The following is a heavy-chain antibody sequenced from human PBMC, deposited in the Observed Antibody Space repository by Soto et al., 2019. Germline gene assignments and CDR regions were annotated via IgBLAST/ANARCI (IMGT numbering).Heavy chain of an antibody. CDR3: ARDGVSAGSDY. J-gene: IGHJ4*02. Sequence: EVQLVESGGGLVQPGGSLRLSCAASGFTFSNYWMHWVRQAPGKGLVWVSRINRDGSSTGYADSVEGRFTISRDNAKNTLYQQMHSLRAEDTAFYYCARDGVSAGSDYWGQGTLVTVSS. D-gene: IGHD6-13*01. CDR1: GFTFSNYW. V-gene: IGHV3-74*01. CDR2: INRDGSST.